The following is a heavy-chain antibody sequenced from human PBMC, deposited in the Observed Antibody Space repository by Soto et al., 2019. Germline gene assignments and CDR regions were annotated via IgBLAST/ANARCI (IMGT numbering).Heavy chain of an antibody. V-gene: IGHV4-59*01. CDR1: GGSISSYY. D-gene: IGHD3-9*01. J-gene: IGHJ5*02. CDR2: IYYSGST. Sequence: QVQLQESGPGLVKPSETLSLTCTVSGGSISSYYWSWIRQPPGKGLEWIGYIYYSGSTNYNPSLKSRVTISVDTSKNQFSLKLSSVTAADTAVYYCARGLRYFDWLFRGWFDPWGQGTLVTVSS. CDR3: ARGLRYFDWLFRGWFDP.